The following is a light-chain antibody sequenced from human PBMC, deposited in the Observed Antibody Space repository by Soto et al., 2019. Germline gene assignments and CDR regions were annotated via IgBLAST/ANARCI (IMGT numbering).Light chain of an antibody. CDR2: DAS. J-gene: IGKJ1*01. V-gene: IGKV1-5*01. Sequence: IKMTQPPSTLSASLGDRFTIPCRPSQILISLLACYQQKPGRAPKLLIYDASTLESGVPSRFSGSGSGTEFTLTISSLQTDDFATYYCQQYNSYSSWTFGQGTKVEIK. CDR3: QQYNSYSSWT. CDR1: QILISL.